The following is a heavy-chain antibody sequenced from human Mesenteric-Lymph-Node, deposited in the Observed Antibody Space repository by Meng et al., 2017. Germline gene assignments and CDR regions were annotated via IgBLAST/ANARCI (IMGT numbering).Heavy chain of an antibody. CDR1: GFTFSSYA. J-gene: IGHJ3*02. CDR3: ARVERDYGDAFDI. CDR2: ISYDGSNK. V-gene: IGHV3-30*01. Sequence: GGSLRLSCAASGFTFSSYAMHWVRQAPGKGLEWVAVISYDGSNKYYADSVKGRFTISRDNSKNTLYLQMNSLRAEDTAVYYCARVERDYGDAFDIWGQGTMVTVSS. D-gene: IGHD4-17*01.